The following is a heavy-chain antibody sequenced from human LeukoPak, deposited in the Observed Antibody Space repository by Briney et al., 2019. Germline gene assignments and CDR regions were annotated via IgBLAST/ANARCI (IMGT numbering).Heavy chain of an antibody. CDR1: GFSFSSFA. Sequence: PGGSLRLSCAASGFSFSSFAMTWVRQAPGKGLEWGSTIRSNGATAYNADSVKGRFTISRENSKNTVYLQMNSLRVEDTAIYYCARGQEFDDGVFDSWGQGTLVTVSS. V-gene: IGHV3-23*01. J-gene: IGHJ4*02. CDR3: ARGQEFDDGVFDS. D-gene: IGHD1-1*01. CDR2: IRSNGATA.